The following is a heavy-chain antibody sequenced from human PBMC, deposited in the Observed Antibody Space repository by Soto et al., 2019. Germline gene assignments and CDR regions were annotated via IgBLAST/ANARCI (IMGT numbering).Heavy chain of an antibody. CDR2: ISGSGDIT. J-gene: IGHJ4*02. CDR3: ARRTIGWYLDY. V-gene: IGHV3-23*04. Sequence: EVQLVESGGGLVQPGGSLRLSCAASGFTFSSYAMLWVRQAPGKGLEWVSVISGSGDITYYADSVKGRFTISRDNSQNKLYLQMNSLRAEDTAVYYCARRTIGWYLDYWGQGTMVTVSS. CDR1: GFTFSSYA. D-gene: IGHD6-19*01.